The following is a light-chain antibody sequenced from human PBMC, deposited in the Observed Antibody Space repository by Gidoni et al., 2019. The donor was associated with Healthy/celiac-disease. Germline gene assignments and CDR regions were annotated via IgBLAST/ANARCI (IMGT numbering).Light chain of an antibody. CDR1: QIISSD. CDR2: AAS. Sequence: DIQMTQSPSSLSASVGDRVTITCRTSQIISSDLNWYQQKPGKAPKLLIYAASSLQSGVPSMFSGSGSGTDFTLTISSLQPEDFAPYYCQQSYSTPVTFGPGTKVDIK. J-gene: IGKJ3*01. V-gene: IGKV1-39*01. CDR3: QQSYSTPVT.